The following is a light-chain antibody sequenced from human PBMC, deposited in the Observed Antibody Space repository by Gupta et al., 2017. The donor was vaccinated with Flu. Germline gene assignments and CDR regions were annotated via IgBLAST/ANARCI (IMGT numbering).Light chain of an antibody. J-gene: IGLJ2*01. CDR2: DDS. Sequence: GQTAMITCGGNNIGSKAVHWYQQKPGQAPVLIVNDDSDRPSGIPERFSGSNSGNTATLTITRVEAGDEADYYCQVWDSSSDHVVFGGGTKLTVL. CDR1: NIGSKA. V-gene: IGLV3-21*02. CDR3: QVWDSSSDHVV.